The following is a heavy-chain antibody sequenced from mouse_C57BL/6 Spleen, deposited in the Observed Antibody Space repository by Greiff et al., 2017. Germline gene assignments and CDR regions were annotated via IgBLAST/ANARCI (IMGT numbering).Heavy chain of an antibody. V-gene: IGHV1-64*01. D-gene: IGHD2-3*01. CDR3: AAYAGYHWFAD. CDR2: IHPNSGSA. Sequence: QVQLQQPGAELVKPGASVKLSCKASGYTFTSYWMHWVKQRPGQGLEWIGMIHPNSGSANYNEKFKGKATLTVDKSSSTAYMQLRSLTSEDSAVYYCAAYAGYHWFADWGQGTLVTVSA. J-gene: IGHJ3*01. CDR1: GYTFTSYW.